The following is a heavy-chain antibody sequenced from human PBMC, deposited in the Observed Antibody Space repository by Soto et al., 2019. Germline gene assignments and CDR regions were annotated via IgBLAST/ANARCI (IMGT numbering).Heavy chain of an antibody. J-gene: IGHJ6*02. CDR1: GDSVSSDTAA. CDR3: ARDPKIAPGKIYGMDV. V-gene: IGHV6-1*01. Sequence: SQTLSLTCAISGDSVSSDTAAWSWIRQSPSRGLEWLGRTYYRSKWYIDYAVSVKSRITINPDTSKNQFSLQLNSVTPEDTAVYYCARDPKIAPGKIYGMDVWGQGTTVTVSS. D-gene: IGHD6-25*01. CDR2: TYYRSKWYI.